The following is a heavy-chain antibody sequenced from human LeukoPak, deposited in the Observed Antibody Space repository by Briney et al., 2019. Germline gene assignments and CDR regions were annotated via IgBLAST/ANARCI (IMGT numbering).Heavy chain of an antibody. CDR1: GFTFTSYG. V-gene: IGHV3-30*18. CDR2: ISYDGSDK. D-gene: IGHD6-19*01. J-gene: IGHJ6*02. Sequence: AGGPLRLSCAASGFTFTSYGMHWVRQAPGKGLEWVAFISYDGSDKYYADSVKGRFTIYRDNSKNMLYLKMHSLTAEDTAVYYCANVWRYTSGWYGYYYYGMDVWGQGTTVTVSS. CDR3: ANVWRYTSGWYGYYYYGMDV.